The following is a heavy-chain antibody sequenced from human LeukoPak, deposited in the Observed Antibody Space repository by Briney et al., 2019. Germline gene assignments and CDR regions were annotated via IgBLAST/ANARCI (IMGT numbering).Heavy chain of an antibody. D-gene: IGHD6-19*01. J-gene: IGHJ4*02. Sequence: SETLSLTCTVSGGSISTGNYYWGWVRQPPGKGLEWIGTIYYSGSTYYNPSLKSRVTISVDTSKSQFSLKLTSVAAADTAVYYCARHYSGWYNFFDFWGQGTLVTVSS. CDR2: IYYSGST. CDR3: ARHYSGWYNFFDF. V-gene: IGHV4-39*01. CDR1: GGSISTGNYY.